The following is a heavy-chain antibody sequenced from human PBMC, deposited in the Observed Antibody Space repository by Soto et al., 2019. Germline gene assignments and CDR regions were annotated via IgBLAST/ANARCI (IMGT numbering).Heavy chain of an antibody. CDR3: ARWHSGYDSDLDY. J-gene: IGHJ4*02. V-gene: IGHV4-39*07. CDR2: INHSGST. Sequence: SETLSLTCTVSGGSISSGGYYWSWIRQPPGKGLEWIGEINHSGSTNYNPSLKSRVTISVDTSKNQFSLKLSSVTAADTAVYYCARWHSGYDSDLDYWGQGTLVTVSS. D-gene: IGHD5-12*01. CDR1: GGSISSGGYY.